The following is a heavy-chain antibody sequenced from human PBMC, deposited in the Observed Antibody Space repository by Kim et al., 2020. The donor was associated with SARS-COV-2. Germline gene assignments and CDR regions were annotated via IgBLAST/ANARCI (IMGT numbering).Heavy chain of an antibody. V-gene: IGHV3-9*01. Sequence: YADSVKGRFTISRDNAKNSLYLQMNSLRAEDTALYYCAKDISFRWGAFDIWGQGTMVTVSS. D-gene: IGHD1-26*01. J-gene: IGHJ3*02. CDR3: AKDISFRWGAFDI.